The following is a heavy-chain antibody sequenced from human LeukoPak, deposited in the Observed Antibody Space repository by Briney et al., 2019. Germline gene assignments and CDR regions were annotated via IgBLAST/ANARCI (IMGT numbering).Heavy chain of an antibody. V-gene: IGHV1-18*01. D-gene: IGHD5-24*01. CDR2: ISAYNGNT. CDR3: ARDPRTEDGYNVRGFDY. J-gene: IGHJ4*02. Sequence: SVYASCKTSGYTFTNYGINWVRQAPEQGHEWMGWISAYNGNTNYTQRFQGRVTMNTDTSTSTAYMDLRSLRSDDTAAYYCARDPRTEDGYNVRGFDYWGQGTLVTVSS. CDR1: GYTFTNYG.